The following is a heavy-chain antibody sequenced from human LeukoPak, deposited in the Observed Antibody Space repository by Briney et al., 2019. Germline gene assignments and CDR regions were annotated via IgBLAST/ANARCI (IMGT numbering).Heavy chain of an antibody. J-gene: IGHJ6*02. D-gene: IGHD6-13*01. CDR3: ARALASSSPYYYGIDV. Sequence: SEPLSLPCTVSSGSISSNYWTWIRQPPGKGLEGIGYIYYRYSGSTNYNPSLKSRVTISVDTSKNKFSLNLSSMTAADTAVYYCARALASSSPYYYGIDVWGQGTTVT. CDR1: SGSISSNY. V-gene: IGHV4-59*01. CDR2: IYYRYSGST.